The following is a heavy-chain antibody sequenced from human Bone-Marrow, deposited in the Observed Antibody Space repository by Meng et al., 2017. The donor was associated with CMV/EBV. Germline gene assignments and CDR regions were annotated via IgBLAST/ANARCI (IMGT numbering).Heavy chain of an antibody. D-gene: IGHD4-11*01. J-gene: IGHJ4*02. V-gene: IGHV5-51*01. CDR3: ARTLPYSNYGGHLDY. Sequence: GESLKISCKGSGYSFTSYWIGWVRQMPGKGLEWMGIIYPGDSDTRYSPSFQGQVTISADKSISTAYLQWSSLKASDTAMYYCARTLPYSNYGGHLDYWGQGNLVNVPS. CDR1: GYSFTSYW. CDR2: IYPGDSDT.